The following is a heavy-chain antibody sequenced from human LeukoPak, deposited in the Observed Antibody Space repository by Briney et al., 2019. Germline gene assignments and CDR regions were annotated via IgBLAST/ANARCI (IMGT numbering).Heavy chain of an antibody. V-gene: IGHV1-69*05. J-gene: IGHJ4*02. CDR2: IIPIFGTA. Sequence: GSSVRVSCKASGGTFSSYAISWVRQAPGQGLEWMGRIIPIFGTANYAQKFQGRATITTDESTSTAYMELSSLRSEDTAVYYCARTYYYDSSGYILFDYWGQGTLVTVSS. D-gene: IGHD3-22*01. CDR3: ARTYYYDSSGYILFDY. CDR1: GGTFSSYA.